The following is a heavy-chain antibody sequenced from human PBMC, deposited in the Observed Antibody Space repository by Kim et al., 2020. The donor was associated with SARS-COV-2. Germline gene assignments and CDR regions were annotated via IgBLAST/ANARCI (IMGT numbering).Heavy chain of an antibody. J-gene: IGHJ2*01. CDR3: AQGPYYYDSSGYPIAWYFDL. Sequence: SGPTLVNPTQTLTLTCTFSGFSLSTSGVGVGWIRQPPGKALEWLALIYWDDDKRYSPSLKSRLTITKDTSKNQVVLTMTNMDPVDTATYYCAQGPYYYDSSGYPIAWYFDLWGPGTLVTVSS. CDR2: IYWDDDK. CDR1: GFSLSTSGVG. V-gene: IGHV2-5*02. D-gene: IGHD3-22*01.